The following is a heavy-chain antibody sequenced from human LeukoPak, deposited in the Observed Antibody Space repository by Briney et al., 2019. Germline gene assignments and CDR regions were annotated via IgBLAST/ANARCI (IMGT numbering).Heavy chain of an antibody. V-gene: IGHV4-39*01. CDR2: IYYSGTT. CDR1: GGSFSGYY. J-gene: IGHJ5*02. D-gene: IGHD3-10*01. Sequence: SETLSLTCAVYGGSFSGYYWGWIRQPPGKGLEWIGTIYYSGTTYYNPSLKSRLTISVDTSKNQFSLKLTSVTAADTAVYYCARHDYYGSLNWFDPWGQGTLITVSS. CDR3: ARHDYYGSLNWFDP.